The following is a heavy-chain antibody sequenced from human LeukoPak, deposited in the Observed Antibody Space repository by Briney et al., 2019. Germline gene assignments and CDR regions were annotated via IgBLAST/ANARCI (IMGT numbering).Heavy chain of an antibody. CDR1: GFTFSSYS. J-gene: IGHJ3*02. CDR2: ISSSSSTI. CDR3: AGGSGSYRIAIDI. Sequence: QPGGSLRLSCAASGFTFSSYSMNWVRQAPGKGLEWVSYISSSSSTIYYADSVKGRFTISRDNAKNSLYLQMNSMRDEDTAVYYCAGGSGSYRIAIDIWGQGTMVTVSS. V-gene: IGHV3-48*02. D-gene: IGHD3-10*01.